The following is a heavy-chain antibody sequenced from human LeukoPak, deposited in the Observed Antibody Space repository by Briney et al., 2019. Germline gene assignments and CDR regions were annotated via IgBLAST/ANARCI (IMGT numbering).Heavy chain of an antibody. Sequence: PGGSLRLSCAASGFTFSSYSMNWVRQAPGKGLEWVSSISSSSSYIYYADSVKGRFTISRDNAKNSLYLQMNSLRAKDTAVYYCARDDYGDYTRFDYWGQGTLVTVSS. CDR3: ARDDYGDYTRFDY. J-gene: IGHJ4*02. V-gene: IGHV3-21*01. CDR2: ISSSSSYI. D-gene: IGHD4-17*01. CDR1: GFTFSSYS.